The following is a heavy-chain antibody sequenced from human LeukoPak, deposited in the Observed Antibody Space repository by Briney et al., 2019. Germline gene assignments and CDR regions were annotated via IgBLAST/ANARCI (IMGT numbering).Heavy chain of an antibody. J-gene: IGHJ4*02. V-gene: IGHV4-4*07. CDR2: IYTSGST. Sequence: SETLSLACTVSGGSLSSFYWSWIRQPAGKGLEWIGRIYTSGSTNYNPSLKSRVTMSVDTSKKQFSLKLSSVTAADTAVYYCAKVATFGVVEYYFDYWGQGTLVTVSS. D-gene: IGHD3-3*01. CDR1: GGSLSSFY. CDR3: AKVATFGVVEYYFDY.